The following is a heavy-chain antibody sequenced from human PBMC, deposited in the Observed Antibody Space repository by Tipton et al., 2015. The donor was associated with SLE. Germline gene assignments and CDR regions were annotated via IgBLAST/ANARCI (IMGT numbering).Heavy chain of an antibody. D-gene: IGHD2-2*01. CDR1: GGSISSGDYY. V-gene: IGHV4-30-4*01. CDR3: ATEVLPAAAFDY. J-gene: IGHJ4*02. Sequence: TLSLTCTVSGGSISSGDYYRSWIRQPPGKGLECIGYIFYSGSTYYNPSLKSRVTISVDTSKNQFSLKLSSVTAADTAVYYCATEVLPAAAFDYWGQGTLVTVSS. CDR2: IFYSGST.